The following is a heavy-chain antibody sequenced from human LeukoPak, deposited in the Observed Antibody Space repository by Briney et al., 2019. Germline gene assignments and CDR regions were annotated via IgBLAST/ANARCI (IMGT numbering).Heavy chain of an antibody. CDR3: ARDTPYCSSTSCYTGWFDP. J-gene: IGHJ5*02. CDR1: GGSISSYY. D-gene: IGHD2-2*02. CDR2: IYTRGST. V-gene: IGHV4-4*07. Sequence: SETLSLTCTVSGGSISSYYWSWIRQPAGKGLEWIGRIYTRGSTNYNPSLKSRVTMSVDTSKNQFSLRLSSVTAADTAVYYCARDTPYCSSTSCYTGWFDPWGQGTLVTVSS.